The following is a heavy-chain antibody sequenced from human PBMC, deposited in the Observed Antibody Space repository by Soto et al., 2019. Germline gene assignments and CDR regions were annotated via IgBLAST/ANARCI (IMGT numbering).Heavy chain of an antibody. CDR2: VNPIVGMS. V-gene: IGHV1-69*02. CDR3: ATSYGSGSAHFDY. Sequence: QVQLVQSGAEVKKPGSSVKVSCTASEGTFNSYTIHWVRQAPGQGLEWVGRVNPIVGMSNSAQKFQGRVTITADKSTSKAYMDLTSLKSEYTAVYYCATSYGSGSAHFDYWGQGTLVTVSS. J-gene: IGHJ4*02. D-gene: IGHD3-10*01. CDR1: EGTFNSYT.